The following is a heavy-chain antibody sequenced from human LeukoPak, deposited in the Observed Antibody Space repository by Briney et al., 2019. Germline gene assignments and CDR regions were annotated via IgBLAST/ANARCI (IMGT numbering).Heavy chain of an antibody. CDR2: IYYSGST. Sequence: ASETLSLTCTVSGGSISSSYYYWGWIRQPPGKGLEWIGSIYYSGSTYYNPSLKSRVTLSVDTSKNQFSLKLSSVIAADTAVYYCARALTMPTHWGQGTLVTVSS. V-gene: IGHV4-39*07. J-gene: IGHJ4*02. CDR3: ARALTMPTH. D-gene: IGHD2-2*01. CDR1: GGSISSSYYY.